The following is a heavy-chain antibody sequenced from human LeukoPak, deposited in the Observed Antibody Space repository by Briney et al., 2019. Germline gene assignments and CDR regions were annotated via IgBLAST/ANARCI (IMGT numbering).Heavy chain of an antibody. CDR3: VKSGGYGLIDY. CDR1: GGSISSSSYY. Sequence: PSETLSLTCNVSGGSISSSSYYWGWIRQPPGKGLEWIGNIYYSGSTYYNASLQSRVTISIDTSKNQFSLRLNSVTAADTAMYFCVKSGGYGLIDYWGQGTLVTVSS. J-gene: IGHJ4*02. CDR2: IYYSGST. V-gene: IGHV4-39*01. D-gene: IGHD1-26*01.